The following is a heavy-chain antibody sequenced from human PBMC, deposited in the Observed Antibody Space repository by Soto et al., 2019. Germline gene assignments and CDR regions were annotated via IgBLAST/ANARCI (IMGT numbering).Heavy chain of an antibody. Sequence: SETLSLTCTVSGDSVTNYFWSWVRQPPGKGLEWIGEIYHSGSTNYNPSLKSRVTISVDKSKNQFSLKLSSVTAADTAVYYCARAKGKLWPDYWGQGTLVTVSS. CDR3: ARAKGKLWPDY. D-gene: IGHD5-18*01. CDR2: IYHSGST. J-gene: IGHJ4*02. V-gene: IGHV4-4*02. CDR1: GDSVTNYF.